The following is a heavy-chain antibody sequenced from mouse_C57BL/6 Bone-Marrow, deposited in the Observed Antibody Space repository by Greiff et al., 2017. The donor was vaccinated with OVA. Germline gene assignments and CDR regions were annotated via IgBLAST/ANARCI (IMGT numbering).Heavy chain of an antibody. CDR1: GFTFSDYG. J-gene: IGHJ4*01. V-gene: IGHV5-15*01. CDR3: ARHGRLYAMDD. Sequence: EVKLMESGGGLVQPGGSLKLSCAASGFTFSDYGMAWVRQAPRKGPEWVAFISNLAYSIYYADTVTGRFTISRENAKNTLYLEMSSLRSEDTAMYYCARHGRLYAMDDWGKGTSVTVSS. D-gene: IGHD1-1*01. CDR2: ISNLAYSI.